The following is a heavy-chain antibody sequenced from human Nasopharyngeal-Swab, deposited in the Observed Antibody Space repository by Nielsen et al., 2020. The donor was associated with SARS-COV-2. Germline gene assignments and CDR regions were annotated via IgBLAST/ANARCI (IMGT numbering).Heavy chain of an antibody. J-gene: IGHJ4*02. Sequence: GSLSLSFAASAFTFSDYYICCIRQAPAQLLVWVSYISSSSSYTNYADSVKGRFTISRDNAKNSLYLQMNSLRAEDTAVYYCARSRVNSGSYFYFDYWGQGTLVTVSS. CDR3: ARSRVNSGSYFYFDY. V-gene: IGHV3-11*06. D-gene: IGHD1-26*01. CDR2: ISSSSSYT. CDR1: AFTFSDYY.